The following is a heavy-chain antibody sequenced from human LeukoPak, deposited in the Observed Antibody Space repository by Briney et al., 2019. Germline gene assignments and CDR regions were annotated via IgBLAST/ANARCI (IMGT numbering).Heavy chain of an antibody. Sequence: ASVKVSCRASGYSFTSYAITWVRQAPGQGLEWMGWISAYNGNTNYAQNLQGRVTMTTDTSTSTAYMELRSLRSDDTAVYYCARTGDIVVVPAANWFDPWGQGTLVTVSS. V-gene: IGHV1-18*01. CDR1: GYSFTSYA. CDR3: ARTGDIVVVPAANWFDP. CDR2: ISAYNGNT. J-gene: IGHJ5*02. D-gene: IGHD2-2*01.